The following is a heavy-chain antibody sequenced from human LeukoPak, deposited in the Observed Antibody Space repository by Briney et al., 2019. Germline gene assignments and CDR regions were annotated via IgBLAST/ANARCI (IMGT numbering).Heavy chain of an antibody. Sequence: ASVKVSCKASGYTFTSYGISWVRQAPGQGLQWMGWINPNSGNTHYSQKFQDRVTMTRDTSISTAYMELSSLRSDDTAVYYCAREGAAAEDVNWFDPWGQGTLVTVSS. CDR1: GYTFTSYG. CDR2: INPNSGNT. V-gene: IGHV1-2*02. J-gene: IGHJ5*02. D-gene: IGHD6-25*01. CDR3: AREGAAAEDVNWFDP.